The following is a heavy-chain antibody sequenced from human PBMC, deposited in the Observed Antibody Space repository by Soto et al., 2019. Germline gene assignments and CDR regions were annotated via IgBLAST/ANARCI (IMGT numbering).Heavy chain of an antibody. V-gene: IGHV5-51*01. CDR2: IFPGDSDT. CDR1: GYSFTNYW. Sequence: GESLKISCNGSGYSFTNYWIGWVRQMPGEGLEYMGTIFPGDSDTYYSPSFQGQVTISVDKSVNTAYLQWSSLKASDTAMYYCARRNFDSSGYSRGYDIWGQGTMVTVSS. CDR3: ARRNFDSSGYSRGYDI. D-gene: IGHD3-22*01. J-gene: IGHJ3*02.